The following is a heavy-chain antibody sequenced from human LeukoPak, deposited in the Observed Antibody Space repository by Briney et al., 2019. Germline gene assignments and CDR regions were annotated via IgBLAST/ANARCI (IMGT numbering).Heavy chain of an antibody. J-gene: IGHJ4*02. CDR2: INTDGSNS. D-gene: IGHD6-6*01. CDR1: GFTFNNYW. Sequence: PGGSLRLSCAASGFTFNNYWMHWVRQGPGKGLVWVSRINTDGSNSNYADSVKGRFTISRDNAKNTLYLQMNSLRAEVTAVYYCARSRYSYSSMDWGQGTLVTVSS. CDR3: ARSRYSYSSMD. V-gene: IGHV3-74*01.